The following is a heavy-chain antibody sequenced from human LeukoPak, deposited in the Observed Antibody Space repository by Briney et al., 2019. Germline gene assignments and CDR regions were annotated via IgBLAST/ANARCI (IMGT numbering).Heavy chain of an antibody. CDR1: GGTFSSYA. CDR3: AKDRRRLSGGLDAFDI. J-gene: IGHJ3*02. D-gene: IGHD4/OR15-4a*01. V-gene: IGHV1-69*05. CDR2: IIPIFGTA. Sequence: ASVKVSCKASGGTFSSYAISWVRQAPGQGLEWMGGIIPIFGTANYAQKFQGRVTITTDESTSTAYMELSSLRAEDMALYYCAKDRRRLSGGLDAFDIWGQGTMVTVSS.